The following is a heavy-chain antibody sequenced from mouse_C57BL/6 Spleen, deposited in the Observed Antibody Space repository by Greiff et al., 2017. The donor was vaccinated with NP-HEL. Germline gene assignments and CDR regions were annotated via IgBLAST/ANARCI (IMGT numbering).Heavy chain of an antibody. V-gene: IGHV5-17*01. J-gene: IGHJ4*01. CDR3: ARTTVLYYYAMDY. Sequence: EVKVVESGGGLVKPGGSLKLSCAASGFTFTDYGMHWVRQAPEKGLEWVAYISSGSSTIYYADTVKGRFTISRDNAKNTLFLQMTSLRSEDTAMYYCARTTVLYYYAMDYWGQGTSVTVSS. CDR2: ISSGSSTI. D-gene: IGHD1-1*01. CDR1: GFTFTDYG.